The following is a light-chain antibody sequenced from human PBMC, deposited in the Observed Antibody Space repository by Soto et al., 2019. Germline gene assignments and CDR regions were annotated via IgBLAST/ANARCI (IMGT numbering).Light chain of an antibody. V-gene: IGLV1-44*01. CDR3: AAWDERLSGYV. CDR1: TSNIGNNT. CDR2: KND. Sequence: QSALTQLPSASGAPGQRVTFSCSGSTSNIGNNTVNWYQQFPGMAPKLLIYKNDQRPSGVPDRFSGSRSGTSASLAISGLQSEDEADYYCAAWDERLSGYVFGSGTKVTVL. J-gene: IGLJ1*01.